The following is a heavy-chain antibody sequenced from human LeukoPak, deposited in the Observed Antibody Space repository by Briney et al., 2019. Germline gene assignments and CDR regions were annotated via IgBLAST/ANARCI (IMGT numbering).Heavy chain of an antibody. CDR2: ISYDGSNN. V-gene: IGHV3-30*04. CDR1: GFTFSSYA. D-gene: IGHD1-26*01. Sequence: GGSLRLSCAASGFTFSSYAMHWVRQAPGKGLEWVAVISYDGSNNYYADSVKGRFTISRDNSKNMLYLQMNSLRAEDTAVYYCARDGGATGAFDIWGQGTMVTVSS. CDR3: ARDGGATGAFDI. J-gene: IGHJ3*02.